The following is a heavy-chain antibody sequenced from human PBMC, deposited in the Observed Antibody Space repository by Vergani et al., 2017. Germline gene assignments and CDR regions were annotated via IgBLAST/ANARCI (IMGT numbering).Heavy chain of an antibody. D-gene: IGHD6-13*01. J-gene: IGHJ5*02. Sequence: QVQLQQWGAGLLKPSETLPLTCAVYGGSFSGYYWSWIRQPPGKGLEWIGEINHSGSTNYNPSLKSRVTISVDTSKNQFSLKLSSVTAADTAVYYCARGIAAAGNINWFDPWGQGTLVTVSS. CDR3: ARGIAAAGNINWFDP. V-gene: IGHV4-34*01. CDR2: INHSGST. CDR1: GGSFSGYY.